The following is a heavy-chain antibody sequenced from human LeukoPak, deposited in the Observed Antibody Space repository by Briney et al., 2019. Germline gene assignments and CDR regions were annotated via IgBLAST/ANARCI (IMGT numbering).Heavy chain of an antibody. J-gene: IGHJ6*03. V-gene: IGHV4-61*01. CDR3: ARSSSPYYYYYYYMDV. CDR2: IYYSGST. Sequence: PSETLSLTCTVSGGSISSGSYYWSWIRQPPGKGLEWIGYIYYSGSTNYNPSLKSRVTISVDTSKNQFSLKLSSVTAADTAVYYCARSSSPYYYYYYYMDVWGKGTTVTISS. D-gene: IGHD6-6*01. CDR1: GGSISSGSYY.